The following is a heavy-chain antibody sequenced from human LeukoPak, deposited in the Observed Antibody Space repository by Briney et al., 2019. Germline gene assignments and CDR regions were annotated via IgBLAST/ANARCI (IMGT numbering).Heavy chain of an antibody. Sequence: GGSLRLSCAASGFTFSYYSMNWVRQAPGKGLEWVSSISSSSGYIYYADPVKGRFTISRDNAKNSLYLQMNSLRAEDTAVYYCARDLGQYYDTSDNWFDPWGQGTLVTVSS. CDR1: GFTFSYYS. CDR3: ARDLGQYYDTSDNWFDP. V-gene: IGHV3-21*01. D-gene: IGHD3-22*01. J-gene: IGHJ5*02. CDR2: ISSSSGYI.